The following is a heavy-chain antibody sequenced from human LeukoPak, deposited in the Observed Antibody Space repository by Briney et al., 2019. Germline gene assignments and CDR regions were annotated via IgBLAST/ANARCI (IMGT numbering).Heavy chain of an antibody. CDR3: ARLIYYDSSGYLDY. CDR1: GGSFSGYY. D-gene: IGHD3-22*01. J-gene: IGHJ4*02. V-gene: IGHV4-34*01. CDR2: INHSGST. Sequence: PSETLSLTCAVYGGSFSGYYWSWIRQPPGKGLEWIGEINHSGSTNYNPSLKSRVTISVDTSKNQFSLKLSSVTAADTAVYYCARLIYYDSSGYLDYWGQGSLVTVSS.